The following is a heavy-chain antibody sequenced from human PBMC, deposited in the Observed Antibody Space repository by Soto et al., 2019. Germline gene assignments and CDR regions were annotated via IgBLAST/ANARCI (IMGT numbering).Heavy chain of an antibody. Sequence: EVQLVESGGGLVKPGGSLRLSCAASGFTFSSYSMNWVRQAPGKGLEWVSSISSSSSYIYYADSVKGRFTISRDNAKNSRYLQKNKLRAEDTAVYYCSRERTTVTGDAFDIWGQGTMVTVSS. V-gene: IGHV3-21*01. CDR2: ISSSSSYI. D-gene: IGHD4-17*01. CDR3: SRERTTVTGDAFDI. J-gene: IGHJ3*02. CDR1: GFTFSSYS.